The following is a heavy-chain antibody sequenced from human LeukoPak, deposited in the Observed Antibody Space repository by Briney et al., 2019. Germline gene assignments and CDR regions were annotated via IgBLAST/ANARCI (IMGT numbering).Heavy chain of an antibody. V-gene: IGHV1-46*01. J-gene: IGHJ5*02. Sequence: GASVKVSCKASGYTFTSYYMHWVRQAPGQGLEWMGIINPSGGSTSYVQKFQGRVTITADESTSTAYMELSSLRSEDTAAYYCARVLGSYDAGWFDPWGQGTLVTVSS. CDR2: INPSGGST. CDR1: GYTFTSYY. CDR3: ARVLGSYDAGWFDP. D-gene: IGHD5-18*01.